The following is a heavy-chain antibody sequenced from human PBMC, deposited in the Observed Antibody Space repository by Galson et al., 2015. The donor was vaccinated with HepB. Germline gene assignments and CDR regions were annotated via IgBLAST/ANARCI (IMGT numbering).Heavy chain of an antibody. V-gene: IGHV1-46*02. CDR2: INPNVGNT. Sequence: SVKVSCKASGYIFDSYYIHWLRQAPGQGLEWMGKINPNVGNTNYAQRFQGRVTMTRDTSTNTVSMELSSLRSEDTAVYYCARDQANGGESQIHSLDSWGQGTGVNVSS. J-gene: IGHJ3*02. CDR1: GYIFDSYY. D-gene: IGHD2-8*01. CDR3: ARDQANGGESQIHSLDS.